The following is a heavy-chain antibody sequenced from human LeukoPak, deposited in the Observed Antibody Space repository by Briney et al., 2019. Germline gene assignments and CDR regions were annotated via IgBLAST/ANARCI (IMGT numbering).Heavy chain of an antibody. CDR3: ATHPYSNGNNDYNMDV. CDR1: GGSISSSRYY. D-gene: IGHD6-19*01. Sequence: PSETLSLTCTVSGGSISSSRYYWGWIRQPPGKGLEWIGRIDNSGSTSYNPSLNSRVTISVDTSKNQFSLKLSSVTATDTAVYYCATHPYSNGNNDYNMDVWGQGTTVTVS. V-gene: IGHV4-39*01. J-gene: IGHJ6*03. CDR2: IDNSGST.